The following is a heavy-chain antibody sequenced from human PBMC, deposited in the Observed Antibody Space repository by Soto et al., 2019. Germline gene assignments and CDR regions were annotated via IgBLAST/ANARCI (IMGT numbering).Heavy chain of an antibody. D-gene: IGHD1-26*01. J-gene: IGHJ6*02. CDR1: NGPVSTNTYY. CDR3: ARSKWWELPFFYYAMDV. Sequence: QLQLQESGPGLVKPSETVSLTCTVSNGPVSTNTYYWGWLRQPPGKGLEWIGSIFYNGSTNYNPSLKSRVTISVDTSKNQFSLKLSSVTAADTALYFCARSKWWELPFFYYAMDVWGQGTAVTVSS. V-gene: IGHV4-39*01. CDR2: IFYNGST.